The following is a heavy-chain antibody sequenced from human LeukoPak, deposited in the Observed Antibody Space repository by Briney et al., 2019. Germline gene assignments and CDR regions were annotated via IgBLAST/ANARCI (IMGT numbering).Heavy chain of an antibody. CDR2: TSGSGATT. CDR3: AKDYAYYYGSGIGGFDY. D-gene: IGHD3-10*01. Sequence: PGGCLSLSCAASGFTFSSYAMSWVRPAPGKGLEWVSATSGSGATTYYADSVKGRFTISRDKSNNTLYLQMNSLRAEDTAVYYCAKDYAYYYGSGIGGFDYWGQGTLVTVSS. V-gene: IGHV3-23*01. J-gene: IGHJ4*02. CDR1: GFTFSSYA.